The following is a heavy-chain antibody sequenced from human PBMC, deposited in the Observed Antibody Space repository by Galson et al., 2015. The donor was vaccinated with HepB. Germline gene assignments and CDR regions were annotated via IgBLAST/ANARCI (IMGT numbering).Heavy chain of an antibody. CDR2: IWYDGSKK. D-gene: IGHD6-13*01. CDR3: ARVVQQLAYGMDV. CDR1: GFSFKSSG. Sequence: LRLSCAGSGFSFKSSGMHWVRQAPGKGLEWVAIIWYDGSKKYYAESLEGRFTISRDNSKSTLYLEMNGLRAEDTAVYYCARVVQQLAYGMDVWGQGTTVTVSS. V-gene: IGHV3-33*01. J-gene: IGHJ6*02.